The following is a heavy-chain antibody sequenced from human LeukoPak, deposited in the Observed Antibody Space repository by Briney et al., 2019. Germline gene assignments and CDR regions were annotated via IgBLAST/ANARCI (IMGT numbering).Heavy chain of an antibody. CDR1: GFTFSSYE. D-gene: IGHD5-18*01. J-gene: IGHJ4*02. CDR2: ISSSGSTT. V-gene: IGHV3-48*03. Sequence: GGSLRLSCAASGFTFSSYEMNWVRQAPGKGLEWVSYISSSGSTTYYADSVKGRFTISRDNSKNTVYLQMDSLRAEDSAVYYCAKNGGYSYGLYYFDYWGQGTLVTVSS. CDR3: AKNGGYSYGLYYFDY.